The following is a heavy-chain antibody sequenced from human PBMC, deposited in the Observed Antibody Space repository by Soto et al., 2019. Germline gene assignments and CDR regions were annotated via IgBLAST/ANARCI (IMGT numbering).Heavy chain of an antibody. D-gene: IGHD6-19*01. Sequence: EVQVLESGGGLVQPGGSLRLSCAASGFTFSTYGMSWVRQAPGKGLKWVSGISGSGDSTYYADSVKGRFTISRDNSKNTVEVEMDRRRAEDTAVYYCAKRTLAVAGLIDCWGQGTLVTICS. J-gene: IGHJ4*02. CDR1: GFTFSTYG. CDR3: AKRTLAVAGLIDC. CDR2: ISGSGDST. V-gene: IGHV3-23*01.